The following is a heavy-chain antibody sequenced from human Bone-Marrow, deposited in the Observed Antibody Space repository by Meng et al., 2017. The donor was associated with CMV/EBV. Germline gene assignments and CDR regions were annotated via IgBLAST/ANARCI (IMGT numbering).Heavy chain of an antibody. V-gene: IGHV1-46*01. CDR3: ARYRDSGYDSSGYFDY. CDR1: GYTFTSYY. D-gene: IGHD5-12*01. Sequence: ASVKVSCKASGYTFTSYYMHWVRQAPGQGLEWMGIINPSGGSTSYAQKFQGRVTMTRDTSTSTVYMELSSLRSEDTAVYYCARYRDSGYDSSGYFDYWGQGTLVTSPQ. J-gene: IGHJ4*02. CDR2: INPSGGST.